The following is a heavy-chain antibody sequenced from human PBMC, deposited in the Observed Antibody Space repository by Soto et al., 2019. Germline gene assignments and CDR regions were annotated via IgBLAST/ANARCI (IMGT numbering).Heavy chain of an antibody. D-gene: IGHD1-26*01. V-gene: IGHV4-59*08. Sequence: SETLSLTCTVPGDSISSYYWSWVRQPPGKGLEWLGYIFYTGATNYNPSLQSRLTMSVDRSKNQFSLKVSSVTAADTAVYYCATQEVGGSYVYTFDPWGQGTLVTVSS. CDR1: GDSISSYY. CDR2: IFYTGAT. J-gene: IGHJ5*02. CDR3: ATQEVGGSYVYTFDP.